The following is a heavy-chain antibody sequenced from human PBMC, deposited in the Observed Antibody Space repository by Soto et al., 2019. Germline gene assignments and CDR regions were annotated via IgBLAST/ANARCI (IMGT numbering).Heavy chain of an antibody. V-gene: IGHV1-2*02. CDR2: INPKSGGT. CDR1: GYTFTVYY. D-gene: IGHD1-26*01. J-gene: IGHJ4*02. Sequence: VASVKVSCKAPGYTFTVYYMHWVRQAPGQGLEWMGWINPKSGGTMYPQKFQGRVTMTWDTSISTAYMALTRLRSDDTAVYYCARDLAKGGGSAGFDYWGQGTLVTVSS. CDR3: ARDLAKGGGSAGFDY.